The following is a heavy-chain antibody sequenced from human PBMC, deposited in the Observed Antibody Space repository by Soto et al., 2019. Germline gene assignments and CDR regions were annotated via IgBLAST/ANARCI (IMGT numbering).Heavy chain of an antibody. Sequence: QVQLVQSGAEVKKPGASVKVYCKASGYTFTSYGISWVRQAPGQGLAWMGWISAYTGNTNYAQKLQGRVTMTTDTSTSTAYMELRSLRSDDTAVYYCARDQDVLMVYATKCDYWGKGTLVTVSS. CDR3: ARDQDVLMVYATKCDY. CDR2: ISAYTGNT. V-gene: IGHV1-18*01. D-gene: IGHD2-8*01. J-gene: IGHJ4*02. CDR1: GYTFTSYG.